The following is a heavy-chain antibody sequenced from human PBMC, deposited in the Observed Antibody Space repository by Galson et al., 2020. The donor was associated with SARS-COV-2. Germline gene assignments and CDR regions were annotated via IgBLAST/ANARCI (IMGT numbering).Heavy chain of an antibody. Sequence: ASETLSLTCTVSGGSINRGAYYWTWIRQHPGKGLEWIGYIYYSGATRYNPSLKSRLSMSLDTSANQFSLSLTSVTAAETAVYYCALTVEDYVAPVGHFNLWGRGKLVTVS. V-gene: IGHV4-31*03. CDR1: GGSINRGAYY. CDR3: ALTVEDYVAPVGHFNL. J-gene: IGHJ2*01. D-gene: IGHD4-17*01. CDR2: IYYSGAT.